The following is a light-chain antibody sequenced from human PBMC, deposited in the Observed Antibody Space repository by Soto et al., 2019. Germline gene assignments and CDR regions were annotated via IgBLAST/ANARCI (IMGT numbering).Light chain of an antibody. J-gene: IGKJ1*01. CDR2: DAS. V-gene: IGKV1-5*01. CDR1: QSISSW. Sequence: DVQLTQAPASLSACLGHTATITHRASQSISSWLAWYQQKPGKAPKLLIYDASTLQSGVPSRYSGSGSGTEFTLTISNLQPDDFAPYYCQQYESYSPWTFGQGTKVDIK. CDR3: QQYESYSPWT.